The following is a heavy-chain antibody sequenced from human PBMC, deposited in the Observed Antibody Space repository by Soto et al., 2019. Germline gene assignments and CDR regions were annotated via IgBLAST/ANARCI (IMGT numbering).Heavy chain of an antibody. CDR1: GYTFTSYG. Sequence: QVQLVQCGAEVKKPGASVKVSCKASGYTFTSYGISWVRQAPEQGLEWMGWISAYDGNTNCAQKLQGRVPMTSDTSTSTDYIELRSMRSDDTAVYYCARDHYNSSGDYAADIDSWGQGTLVTVSS. J-gene: IGHJ4*02. CDR2: ISAYDGNT. CDR3: ARDHYNSSGDYAADIDS. V-gene: IGHV1-18*01. D-gene: IGHD3-22*01.